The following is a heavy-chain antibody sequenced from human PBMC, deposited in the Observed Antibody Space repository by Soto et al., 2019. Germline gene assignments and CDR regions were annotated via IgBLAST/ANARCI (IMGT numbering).Heavy chain of an antibody. CDR1: GFTFSSYG. V-gene: IGHV3-30*18. CDR2: ISYDGSNK. J-gene: IGHJ5*02. D-gene: IGHD3-22*01. CDR3: AKREDYYDSSGYYDWFDP. Sequence: QVQLVESGGGVVQPGRSLRLSCATSGFTFSSYGMHWVRQAPGKGLAWVAVISYDGSNKYYADSVKGRFTISRDNSKNTLYLQMNSLRAEDTAVYYCAKREDYYDSSGYYDWFDPWGQGTLVTVSS.